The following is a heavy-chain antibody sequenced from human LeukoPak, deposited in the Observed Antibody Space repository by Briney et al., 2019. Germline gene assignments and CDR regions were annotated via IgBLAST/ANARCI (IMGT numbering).Heavy chain of an antibody. CDR3: VGDRSSYADY. J-gene: IGHJ4*02. Sequence: PSETLSLTCTVSGGSISSGYYYWSWIRQPPGKGLEWIGNVYYSGSTYYNPSLKSRVTISVDTSKNQFFLHLTSVTAADTAVYYCVGDRSSYADYWGPGTLVTVSS. V-gene: IGHV4-30-4*01. D-gene: IGHD3-16*01. CDR2: VYYSGST. CDR1: GGSISSGYYY.